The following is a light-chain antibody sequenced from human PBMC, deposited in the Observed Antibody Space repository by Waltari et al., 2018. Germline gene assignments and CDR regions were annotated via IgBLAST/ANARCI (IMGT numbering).Light chain of an antibody. CDR1: QSVLYSSNNQNY. J-gene: IGKJ5*01. CDR3: QQYYSTLIT. CDR2: WAS. V-gene: IGKV4-1*01. Sequence: DIVMTQSPDSLAVSLGERATINCKSSQSVLYSSNNQNYLAWYQQKPRQPPRLLIYWASTRESGVPDRFSGSGSGTDFTLTINSLQAEDVAVYYCQQYYSTLITFGQGTRLEIK.